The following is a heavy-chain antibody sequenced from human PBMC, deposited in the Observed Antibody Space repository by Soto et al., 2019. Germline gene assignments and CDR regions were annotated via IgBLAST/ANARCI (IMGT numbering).Heavy chain of an antibody. Sequence: GGSLRLSCAASGFTFSSYAVSWVRQAPGKGLEWVSAISGSGGSTYYADSVKGRFTISRDNSKNTLYLQMNSLRAEDTAVYYCAKVRPPYYGVYYYYMDVWGKGTTVTVSS. J-gene: IGHJ6*03. CDR3: AKVRPPYYGVYYYYMDV. V-gene: IGHV3-23*01. CDR1: GFTFSSYA. CDR2: ISGSGGST. D-gene: IGHD1-26*01.